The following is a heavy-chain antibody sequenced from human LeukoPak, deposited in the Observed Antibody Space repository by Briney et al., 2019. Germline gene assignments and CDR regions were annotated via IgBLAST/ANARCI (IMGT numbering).Heavy chain of an antibody. J-gene: IGHJ4*02. CDR2: ISGSGGST. V-gene: IGHV3-23*01. Sequence: GGSLRLSCAASGFTFSSYAMSWVRQAPGKGLEWVSAISGSGGSTYYADSVKGRFTISRDNSKNTLYLQMNSLRAEDTAVYYCAKDPRVRERGIAVAGNDYWGQGTLVTVSS. CDR1: GFTFSSYA. CDR3: AKDPRVRERGIAVAGNDY. D-gene: IGHD6-19*01.